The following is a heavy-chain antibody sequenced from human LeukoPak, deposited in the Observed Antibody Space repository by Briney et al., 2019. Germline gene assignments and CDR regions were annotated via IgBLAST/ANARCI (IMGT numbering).Heavy chain of an antibody. CDR3: AKDDAWLQYGN. CDR1: GFSFSSHG. Sequence: GGSLRLSCAASGFSFSSHGMSWVRQAPGKGLEWVSGIIGGAGSTYYADSVKGRFTISRDNSKGTVYLQMNSLRPEDTAVYYCAKDDAWLQYGNWGRGTLVTVSS. J-gene: IGHJ4*02. V-gene: IGHV3-23*01. D-gene: IGHD5-24*01. CDR2: IIGGAGST.